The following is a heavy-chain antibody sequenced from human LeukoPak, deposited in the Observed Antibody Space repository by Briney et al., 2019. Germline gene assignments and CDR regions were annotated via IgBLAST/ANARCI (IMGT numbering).Heavy chain of an antibody. D-gene: IGHD5-24*01. CDR1: GFTVSSNY. J-gene: IGHJ4*02. CDR2: LYSGGST. V-gene: IGHV3-66*02. Sequence: PGGSLRLSCAASGFTVSSNYMTWVRQAPGKGLEWVSVLYSGGSTYYADSVKGRFTISRDNSKNTLYLQMNSLRAEDTAVYYCTREKERHFDSWGQGTLVTVPS. CDR3: TREKERHFDS.